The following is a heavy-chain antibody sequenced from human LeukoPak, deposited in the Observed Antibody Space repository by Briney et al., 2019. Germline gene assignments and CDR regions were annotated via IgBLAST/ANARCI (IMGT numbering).Heavy chain of an antibody. CDR3: ARLYSSGWYRIDY. D-gene: IGHD6-19*01. J-gene: IGHJ4*02. CDR1: GGSFSGYY. Sequence: SETLSLTCAVYGGSFSGYYWSWIRQPPGKGLEWIGEINHSGSTNYNPSLKSRVTISVDTSKNQLSLKLSSVTAADTAVYYCARLYSSGWYRIDYWGQGTLVTVSS. V-gene: IGHV4-34*01. CDR2: INHSGST.